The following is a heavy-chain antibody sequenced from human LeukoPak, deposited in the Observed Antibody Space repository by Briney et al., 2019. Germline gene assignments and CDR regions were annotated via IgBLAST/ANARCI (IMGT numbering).Heavy chain of an antibody. CDR1: GFTFSSYV. J-gene: IGHJ4*02. CDR2: ISYDGSNK. CDR3: AKGVDRIQLWSYFDY. Sequence: PGGSLRLSCAASGFTFSSYVMHWVRQAPGKGLEWVAVISYDGSNKYYADSVKGRFTISRDNSKNTLYLQMNSLRAEDTAVYYCAKGVDRIQLWSYFDYWGQGTLVTVSS. V-gene: IGHV3-30*18. D-gene: IGHD5-18*01.